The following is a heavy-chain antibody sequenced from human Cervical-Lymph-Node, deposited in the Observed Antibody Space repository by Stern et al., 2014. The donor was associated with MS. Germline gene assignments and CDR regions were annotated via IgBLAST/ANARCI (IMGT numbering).Heavy chain of an antibody. D-gene: IGHD3-3*01. Sequence: QVQLVQSGAEARAPGASMKVSCKASGYIFTDYYLHWGGQAPGQGLQWLGWSNPNSGGTNYAQNFQGRVTMTRDTSISTAYMELRWLGSADTAVYYCARGSGTAYDLRGDYWGQGTLVTVSS. V-gene: IGHV1-2*02. CDR2: SNPNSGGT. CDR1: GYIFTDYY. CDR3: ARGSGTAYDLRGDY. J-gene: IGHJ4*01.